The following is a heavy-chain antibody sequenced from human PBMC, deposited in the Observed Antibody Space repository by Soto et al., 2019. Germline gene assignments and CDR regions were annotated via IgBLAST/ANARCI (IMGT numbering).Heavy chain of an antibody. D-gene: IGHD1-1*01. V-gene: IGHV3-53*01. J-gene: IGHJ4*02. CDR1: GFDVTTNC. CDR3: VRDKRTISGIFPGY. CDR2: VCTGGAT. Sequence: GGSLRLSCVGSGFDVTTNCMRWVRQAPGKGLECVPIVCTGGATHYADSVKGRFTISRDRSKNTVHLQMNNVRAEDTAVYYCVRDKRTISGIFPGYWGQGTQVTVSS.